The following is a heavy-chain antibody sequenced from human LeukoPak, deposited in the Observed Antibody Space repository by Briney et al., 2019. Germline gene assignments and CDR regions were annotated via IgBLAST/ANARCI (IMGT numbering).Heavy chain of an antibody. Sequence: GGSLRLSCAASGFIFSSYWMTWVRQAPGKGLEWVGSIKPDGSEKYYVDSVKGRFTISRDNAKNSLYLQMDGLRAEDTAVYYCARVEDPSGWYWIAYWGQGTLVTVPS. CDR1: GFIFSSYW. CDR3: ARVEDPSGWYWIAY. D-gene: IGHD6-19*01. J-gene: IGHJ4*02. V-gene: IGHV3-7*01. CDR2: IKPDGSEK.